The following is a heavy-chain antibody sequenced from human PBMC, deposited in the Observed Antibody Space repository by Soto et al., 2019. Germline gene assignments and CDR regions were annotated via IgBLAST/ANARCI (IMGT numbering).Heavy chain of an antibody. CDR3: ARGGGSYYYYFDY. CDR2: INAGNGNT. CDR1: GYTFTSYA. V-gene: IGHV1-3*01. D-gene: IGHD1-26*01. Sequence: ASVKVSCKASGYTFTSYAMHWVRQAPGQRLEWMGWINAGNGNTKYSQKFQGRVTITRDTSASTAYMELSSLRSGDTAVYYCARGGGSYYYYFDYWGLGTLVTVSS. J-gene: IGHJ4*02.